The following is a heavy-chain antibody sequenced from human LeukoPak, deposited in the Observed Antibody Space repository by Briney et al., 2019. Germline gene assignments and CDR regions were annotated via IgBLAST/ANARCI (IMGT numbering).Heavy chain of an antibody. CDR1: GYTFTSYG. CDR3: ARAFRYFDWLLWDYFDY. CDR2: ISAYNGNT. J-gene: IGHJ4*02. V-gene: IGHV1-18*01. Sequence: ASVKVSCKASGYTFTSYGISWVRQAPGQGLEWMGWISAYNGNTNYAQKLQGRVTMTTDTSTGTAYMELRSLRSDDTAVYYCARAFRYFDWLLWDYFDYWGQGTLVTVSS. D-gene: IGHD3-9*01.